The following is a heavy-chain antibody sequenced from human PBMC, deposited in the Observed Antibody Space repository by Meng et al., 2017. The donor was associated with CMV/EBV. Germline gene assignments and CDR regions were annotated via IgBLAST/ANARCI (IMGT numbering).Heavy chain of an antibody. D-gene: IGHD2-2*01. CDR1: GYTFTGYY. V-gene: IGHV1-2*02. J-gene: IGHJ5*02. CDR2: INPNSGGT. CDR3: ARLDHIVVVPAAHLRFDP. Sequence: ASVKVSCKASGYTFTGYYMHWVRQAPGQGLEWMGWINPNSGGTNYAQKFQGRVTMTRDTSISTDYMELSRLRTDDTAVYYCARLDHIVVVPAAHLRFDPWGQGTLVTVSS.